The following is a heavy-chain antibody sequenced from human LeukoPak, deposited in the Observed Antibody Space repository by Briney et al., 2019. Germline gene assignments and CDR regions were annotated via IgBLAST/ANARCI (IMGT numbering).Heavy chain of an antibody. V-gene: IGHV4-59*01. CDR1: GGSISSYY. J-gene: IGHJ4*02. D-gene: IGHD3-22*01. CDR2: IYYSGST. Sequence: SETLSLTCTVSGGSISSYYWSWIRQPPGKGLEWIGYIYYSGSTNYNPSLKSRVTISVDTSKNQFSLKLSSVTAADTAVYYCARERPRDYYGSSGPGYFDYWGQGTLVTVSS. CDR3: ARERPRDYYGSSGPGYFDY.